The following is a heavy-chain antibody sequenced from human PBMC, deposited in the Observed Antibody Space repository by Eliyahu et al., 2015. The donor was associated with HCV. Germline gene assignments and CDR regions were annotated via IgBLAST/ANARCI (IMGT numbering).Heavy chain of an antibody. V-gene: IGHV5-10-1*03. D-gene: IGHD5-12*01. CDR1: GYSFTSYW. CDR3: ARRAPRSGGYGPYYFDY. CDR2: IDPSDSYT. Sequence: EVQLVQSGAEVKKPGESLRISCKVSGYSFTSYWISWVRQMPGKGLEWMGRIDPSDSYTNYSPSFQGHVTISADKSISTAYLQWSSLKASDTAMYYCARRAPRSGGYGPYYFDYWGQGTLVTVSS. J-gene: IGHJ4*02.